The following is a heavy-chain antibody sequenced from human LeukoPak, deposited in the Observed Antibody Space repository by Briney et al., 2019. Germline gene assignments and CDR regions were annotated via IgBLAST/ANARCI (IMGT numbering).Heavy chain of an antibody. CDR1: GGSFSGYY. V-gene: IGHV4-34*01. Sequence: PSETLSLTCALYGGSFSGYYWSGIRQPPGKGLEWIGSIYYSWSTYYNPSLKSRVTISVDTSKNQFSLKLSSVTAADTAVYYCAQTEMSGSYPTSFDYWGQGTLVTVSS. J-gene: IGHJ4*02. CDR2: IYYSWST. CDR3: AQTEMSGSYPTSFDY. D-gene: IGHD1-26*01.